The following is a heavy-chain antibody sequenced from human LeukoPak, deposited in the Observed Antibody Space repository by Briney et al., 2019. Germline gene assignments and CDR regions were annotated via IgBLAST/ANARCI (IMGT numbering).Heavy chain of an antibody. CDR3: ARASPPDLYDILTGYYGRGYFDY. CDR2: IYSGGTT. D-gene: IGHD3-9*01. J-gene: IGHJ4*02. CDR1: GFTVSSNY. V-gene: IGHV3-53*01. Sequence: GGSLRLSCATSGFTVSSNYMSWVRQAPGRGLEWVSVIYSGGTTYYADSVKGRFTISRDNAKNSLYLQMNSLRAEDTAVYSCARASPPDLYDILTGYYGRGYFDYWGQGTLVTVSS.